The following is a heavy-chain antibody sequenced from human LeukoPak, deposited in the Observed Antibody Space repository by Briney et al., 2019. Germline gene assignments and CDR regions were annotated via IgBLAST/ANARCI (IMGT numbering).Heavy chain of an antibody. CDR1: GYSFTSYW. CDR3: ARQLGATSPTWFDP. Sequence: GESLKISCEGSGYSFTSYWIAWVRQMPGKGLEWMGVIYPGDSDTRYSPSFQGQVTISAGRSISTAYLQWSSLKASDTAMYYCARQLGATSPTWFDPWGQGTLVTVSS. D-gene: IGHD1-26*01. CDR2: IYPGDSDT. J-gene: IGHJ5*02. V-gene: IGHV5-51*01.